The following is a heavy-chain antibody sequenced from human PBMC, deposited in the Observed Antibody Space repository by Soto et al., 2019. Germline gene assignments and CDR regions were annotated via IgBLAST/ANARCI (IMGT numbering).Heavy chain of an antibody. Sequence: PGGSLRLSCVASGFTFSEFWMTWVRQAPGKGLQYVAHISSDGTLRSHLASVEGRFSISRDNAKNSLFLQMNGLRAEDTAIYYCVRNGPDFGDYYDTWGQEALVPVSS. CDR3: VRNGPDFGDYYDT. CDR1: GFTFSEFW. D-gene: IGHD4-17*01. CDR2: ISSDGTLR. J-gene: IGHJ4*02. V-gene: IGHV3-7*03.